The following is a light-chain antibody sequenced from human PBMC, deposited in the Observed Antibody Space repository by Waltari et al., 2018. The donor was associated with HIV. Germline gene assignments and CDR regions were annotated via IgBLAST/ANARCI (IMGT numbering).Light chain of an antibody. CDR3: YSRDSSGNSWV. CDR1: ALPKRY. CDR2: EDS. V-gene: IGLV3-10*01. J-gene: IGLJ3*02. Sequence: SYELTQPPSVSVSPGQTARITCSGDALPKRYAYWYPQKSGQAPVLVIYEDSKRPSGIPERFAGSSSGTMATLTISGAQVEDEADYYCYSRDSSGNSWVFGGGTKLTVL.